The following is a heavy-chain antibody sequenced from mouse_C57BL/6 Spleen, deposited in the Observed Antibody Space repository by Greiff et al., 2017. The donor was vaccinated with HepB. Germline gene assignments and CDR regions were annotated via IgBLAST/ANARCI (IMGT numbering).Heavy chain of an antibody. D-gene: IGHD2-3*01. CDR2: ISDGGSYT. V-gene: IGHV5-4*01. CDR3: ARDDDDAMDY. J-gene: IGHJ4*01. Sequence: EVKVVESGGGLVKPGGSLKLSCAASGFTFSSYAMSWVRQTPEKRLEWVATISDGGSYTYYPDNVKGRFTISRDNAKNNLYLQMSHLKSEDTTMYYCARDDDDAMDYWGQGTSVTVSS. CDR1: GFTFSSYA.